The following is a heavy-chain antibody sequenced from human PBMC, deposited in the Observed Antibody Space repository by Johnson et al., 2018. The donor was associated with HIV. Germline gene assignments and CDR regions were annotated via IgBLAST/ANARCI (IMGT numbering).Heavy chain of an antibody. Sequence: HVQLVESGGGVVQPGGSLRLSCAASGFTFSSYGMHWVRQAPGKGLEWVAFIRYDGSNKYYADSVKGRFIISRDTSKNTLYLQMNSLRAEDTAVYYCARDGPYYDSSGYYYGTVFYAFDIWGQGTMVTVSS. CDR3: ARDGPYYDSSGYYYGTVFYAFDI. V-gene: IGHV3-30*02. CDR1: GFTFSSYG. D-gene: IGHD3-22*01. J-gene: IGHJ3*02. CDR2: IRYDGSNK.